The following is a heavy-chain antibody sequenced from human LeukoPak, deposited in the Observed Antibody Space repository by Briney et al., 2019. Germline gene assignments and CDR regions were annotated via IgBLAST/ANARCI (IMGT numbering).Heavy chain of an antibody. V-gene: IGHV3-23*01. D-gene: IGHD2-15*01. CDR2: ISGGGTT. Sequence: PGGSLRLSCAASGFTFSTYAMSWVRQAPGKGLEWVSAISGGGTTHYADSVKGRFTISRDNSMNTLSLQMNNLRAEDTAVYYCAKEFYFATAVWGQGTTVTVSS. CDR3: AKEFYFATAV. J-gene: IGHJ6*02. CDR1: GFTFSTYA.